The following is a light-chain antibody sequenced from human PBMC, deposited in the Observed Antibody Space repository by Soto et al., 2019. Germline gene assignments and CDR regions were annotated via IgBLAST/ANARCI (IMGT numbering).Light chain of an antibody. CDR3: QSYDSRSVV. Sequence: QSVLTQPPSVSGAPGQRVTISCTGNSYNIGAGYDVHWYQQLPGTAPKLLIYGNINRPSGVPDRFSGSKSGTSASLAITGLQAEYEADFYCQSYDSRSVVFGGGTKLTVL. CDR2: GNI. V-gene: IGLV1-40*01. CDR1: SYNIGAGYD. J-gene: IGLJ2*01.